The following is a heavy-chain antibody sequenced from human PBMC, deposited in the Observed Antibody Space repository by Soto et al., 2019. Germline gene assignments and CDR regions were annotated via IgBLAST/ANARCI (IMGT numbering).Heavy chain of an antibody. D-gene: IGHD6-6*01. CDR1: GYTFTNYG. J-gene: IGHJ6*03. Sequence: ASVKVSCKASGYTFTNYGITWVRQAPGQGLEWMGWISAYNGDTHYTQRLQGRVTMTTDTSTSTAYMELRGLRSDDTAVYYCARVRQLVRYFYYYMDVWRKRTTVTVSS. V-gene: IGHV1-18*01. CDR2: ISAYNGDT. CDR3: ARVRQLVRYFYYYMDV.